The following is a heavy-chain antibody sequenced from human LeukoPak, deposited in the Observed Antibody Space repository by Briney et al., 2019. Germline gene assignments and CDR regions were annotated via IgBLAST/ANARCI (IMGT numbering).Heavy chain of an antibody. CDR1: GYTFTGYY. J-gene: IGHJ4*02. Sequence: ASVKVSCKASGYTFTGYYMHWVRQAPGQGLEWMGWINPNSGGTNYAQKFQGRVTMTRDTSISTAYMELSRLRSDDTAVYYCARFYDSSGYSASYFDYWGQGTLVTVSS. D-gene: IGHD3-22*01. CDR3: ARFYDSSGYSASYFDY. CDR2: INPNSGGT. V-gene: IGHV1-2*02.